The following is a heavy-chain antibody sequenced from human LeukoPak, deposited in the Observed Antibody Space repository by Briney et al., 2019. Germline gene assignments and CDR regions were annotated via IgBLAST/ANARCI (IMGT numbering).Heavy chain of an antibody. CDR1: GFTVSSNY. J-gene: IGHJ4*02. V-gene: IGHV3-66*02. Sequence: RAGGSLRLSCAASGFTVSSNYMSWVRQAPGKGLEWVSVIYSGGSTYYADSVKGRFTISRDNSKNTLYLQMNSLRAEDTAVYYCAGTPYSSGWYYFDYWGQGTLVTVSS. CDR3: AGTPYSSGWYYFDY. D-gene: IGHD6-19*01. CDR2: IYSGGST.